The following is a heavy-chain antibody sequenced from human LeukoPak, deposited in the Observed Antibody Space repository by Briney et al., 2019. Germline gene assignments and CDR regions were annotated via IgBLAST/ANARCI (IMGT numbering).Heavy chain of an antibody. CDR2: IKQDGTEK. CDR3: ARDGSGWSAY. CDR1: GFTFSGYW. J-gene: IGHJ4*02. D-gene: IGHD6-19*01. Sequence: TGGSLRLSCAASGFTFSGYWMSWLRQAPGKGLEWVANIKQDGTEKYYVDSVKGRFIISRDNAKNSLYLQMNSLRAEDTAVYYCARDGSGWSAYWGEGTLVTVSS. V-gene: IGHV3-7*01.